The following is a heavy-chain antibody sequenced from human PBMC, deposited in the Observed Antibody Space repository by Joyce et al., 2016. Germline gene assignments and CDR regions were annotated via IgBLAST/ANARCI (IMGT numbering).Heavy chain of an antibody. CDR1: GFTFVGYA. V-gene: IGHV3-23*01. Sequence: EVQLLESGGGLVQPGGSLRLSCAASGFTFVGYAMSWVRQAPGKGLGWVSAIGAGSRGPHYADSVRGRFTISRDDSDNSLYLHMSGLRSDDTAVYYCVRPRVAVAGTRWFDPWGQGTLVTVSS. CDR3: VRPRVAVAGTRWFDP. CDR2: IGAGSRGP. J-gene: IGHJ5*02. D-gene: IGHD6-13*01.